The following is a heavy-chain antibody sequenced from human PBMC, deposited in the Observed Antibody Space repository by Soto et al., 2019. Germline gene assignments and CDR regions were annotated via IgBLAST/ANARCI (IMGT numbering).Heavy chain of an antibody. J-gene: IGHJ4*02. CDR1: GFTFSSYW. Sequence: GGSLRLSCASSGFTFSSYWMHWVRQAPGKGLVWVAHIDTDGSSTSYADSVKGRFTISRDNAKNTLYLQMNSVRAEDMAVYYYVRDDFGVGMDSWGLGTLVIVSS. CDR3: VRDDFGVGMDS. D-gene: IGHD3-3*01. CDR2: IDTDGSST. V-gene: IGHV3-74*01.